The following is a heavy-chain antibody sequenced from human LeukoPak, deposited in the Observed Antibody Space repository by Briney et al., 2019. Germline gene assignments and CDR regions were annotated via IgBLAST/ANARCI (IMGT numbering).Heavy chain of an antibody. V-gene: IGHV4-31*03. CDR2: IYYSGST. Sequence: SQTLSLTCTVSGGSISGGGYSWSCIRQHPGKGLECIGYIYYSGSTYYNPSLKSRVTISVDTSKKHFSLKLSSVTAADTAVYYCARRGWFGELLYGMDVWGQGTTVTVSS. CDR1: GGSISGGGYS. CDR3: ARRGWFGELLYGMDV. J-gene: IGHJ6*02. D-gene: IGHD3-10*01.